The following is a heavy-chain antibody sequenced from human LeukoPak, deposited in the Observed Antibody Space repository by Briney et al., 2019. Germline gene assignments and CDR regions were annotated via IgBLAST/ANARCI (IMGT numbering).Heavy chain of an antibody. Sequence: GGSLRLSCAASGFTFDDYGMSWVRQAPGKGLEWVSGINWNGGSTGYADSVKGRFTISRDNAKNSLYVHMNSLRAEDTALYYCVRNYHHNTFDYWGQGTLVTVSS. V-gene: IGHV3-20*04. J-gene: IGHJ4*02. CDR2: INWNGGST. CDR1: GFTFDDYG. CDR3: VRNYHHNTFDY. D-gene: IGHD1-7*01.